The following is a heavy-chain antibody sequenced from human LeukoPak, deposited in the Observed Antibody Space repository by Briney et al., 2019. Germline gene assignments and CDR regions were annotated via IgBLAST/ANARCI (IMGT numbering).Heavy chain of an antibody. CDR3: ARGKGEYSSGWPSGY. CDR2: ISSSSSYI. CDR1: GFILSNAW. V-gene: IGHV3-21*01. Sequence: GGSLRLSCAASGFILSNAWLSWVRQVPGKGLEWVSSISSSSSYIYYADSVKGRFTISRDNAKNSLYLQMNSLGAEDTAVYYCARGKGEYSSGWPSGYWGQGTLVTVSS. J-gene: IGHJ4*02. D-gene: IGHD6-19*01.